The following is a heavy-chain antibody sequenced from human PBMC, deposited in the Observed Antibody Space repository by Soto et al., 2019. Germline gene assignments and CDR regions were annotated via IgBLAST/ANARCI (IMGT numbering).Heavy chain of an antibody. CDR1: GGSISSGGYY. CDR3: ARMVPAVYYYDSSGYYYGPFDY. D-gene: IGHD3-22*01. CDR2: NYYSGST. J-gene: IGHJ4*02. Sequence: PSETLSLTCTVSGGSISSGGYYWSWIRQHPGKGLEWIGYNYYSGSTYYNPSLKSRVTISVDTSKNQFSLKLSSVTAADTAVYYCARMVPAVYYYDSSGYYYGPFDYWGQGTLVTVSS. V-gene: IGHV4-31*03.